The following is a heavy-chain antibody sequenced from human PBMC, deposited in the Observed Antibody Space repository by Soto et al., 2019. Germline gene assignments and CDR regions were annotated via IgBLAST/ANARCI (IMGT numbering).Heavy chain of an antibody. J-gene: IGHJ4*02. V-gene: IGHV1-3*01. D-gene: IGHD2-21*02. CDR3: ARSIVVVAALDY. Sequence: GASVKASSKASGYTFTNYAMHWLRQAPGQRLEWMGWINAGNGNTKYSQKFQGRVTITRDTSASTAYMELSSLRSEDTAVYYCARSIVVVAALDYWGQGTLVTVSS. CDR1: GYTFTNYA. CDR2: INAGNGNT.